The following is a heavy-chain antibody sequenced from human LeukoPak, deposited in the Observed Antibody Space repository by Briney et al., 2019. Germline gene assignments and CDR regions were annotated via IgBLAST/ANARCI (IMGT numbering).Heavy chain of an antibody. CDR1: GYTFTSYY. CDR2: INPSGGST. J-gene: IGHJ6*02. D-gene: IGHD5-18*01. Sequence: ASVKVSCKTSGYTFTSYYLHWVRQAPGQGLEWMGIINPSGGSTSYAQKFQGRVTMTRDTSTSTVYMELSSLRSEDTAVYYCARDGYSYGYLGYYYGMDVWGQGTTVTVSS. V-gene: IGHV1-46*01. CDR3: ARDGYSYGYLGYYYGMDV.